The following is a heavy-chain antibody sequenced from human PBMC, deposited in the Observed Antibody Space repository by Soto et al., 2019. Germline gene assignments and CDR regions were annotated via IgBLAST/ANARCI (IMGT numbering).Heavy chain of an antibody. CDR3: ALEIAGEMATINTYYGMDV. D-gene: IGHD5-12*01. Sequence: GGSLRLSCAASGFTFSSYGMHWVRQAPGKGLEWVAVISYDGSNKYYADSVKGRFTISRDNSKNTLYLQMNSLRAEDTAVYYCALEIAGEMATINTYYGMDVWGQGTTVTVSS. V-gene: IGHV3-30*03. CDR2: ISYDGSNK. CDR1: GFTFSSYG. J-gene: IGHJ6*02.